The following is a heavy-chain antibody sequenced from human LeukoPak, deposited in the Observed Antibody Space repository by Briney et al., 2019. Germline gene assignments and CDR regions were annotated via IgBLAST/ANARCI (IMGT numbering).Heavy chain of an antibody. CDR1: GGSISSYY. CDR2: TYHSGST. V-gene: IGHV4-59*12. CDR3: ARYCSSTSCYALDAFDI. J-gene: IGHJ3*02. D-gene: IGHD2-2*01. Sequence: SETLSLTCTVSGGSISSYYWSWIRQPPGKGLEWIGETYHSGSTNYNPSLKSRVTISVDKSKNQFSLKLSSVTAADTAVYYCARYCSSTSCYALDAFDIWGQGTMVTVSS.